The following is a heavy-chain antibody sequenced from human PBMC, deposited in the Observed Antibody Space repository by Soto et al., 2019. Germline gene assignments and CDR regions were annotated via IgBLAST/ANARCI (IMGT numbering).Heavy chain of an antibody. CDR3: ARVASDYINSVDH. J-gene: IGHJ4*02. Sequence: EVQLLESGGGLVLPGGSLRLSCAASGFTFNVYAMTWVRQAPGKGLEWVSASGGSGGNRYYAASVKGRFTISRDNSKDALDLQMNSLRVEDTAVYYCARVASDYINSVDHWGQGILVTVSS. D-gene: IGHD4-4*01. CDR2: SGGSGGNR. CDR1: GFTFNVYA. V-gene: IGHV3-23*01.